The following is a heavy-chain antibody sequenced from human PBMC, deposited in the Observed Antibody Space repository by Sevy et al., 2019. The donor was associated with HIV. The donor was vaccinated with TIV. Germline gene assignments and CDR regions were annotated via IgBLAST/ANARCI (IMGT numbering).Heavy chain of an antibody. Sequence: GGSLRLSCIASGFTFRNYGIHWVRQAPGKGLDWVAVIGYDGSDKYYADSVKGRFTISRDNSKNTLFLQMNSLRVEDTAVYYCAEERGGSYIPYFYGMDVWGQGTAVTVSS. CDR2: IGYDGSDK. CDR3: AEERGGSYIPYFYGMDV. V-gene: IGHV3-30*18. J-gene: IGHJ6*02. D-gene: IGHD1-26*01. CDR1: GFTFRNYG.